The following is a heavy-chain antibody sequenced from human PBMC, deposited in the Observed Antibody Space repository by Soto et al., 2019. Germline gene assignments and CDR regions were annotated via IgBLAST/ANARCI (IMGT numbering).Heavy chain of an antibody. Sequence: PGESLKISCKGSGYSFTSYWIGWVRQMPGKGLEWMGIIYPGDSDTRYSPSFQGQVTISADKSISTAYLQWSSLKASDTALYYCASSGDYYYYGMDVWGQGTTVTVSS. CDR2: IYPGDSDT. CDR1: GYSFTSYW. J-gene: IGHJ6*02. CDR3: ASSGDYYYYGMDV. D-gene: IGHD5-12*01. V-gene: IGHV5-51*01.